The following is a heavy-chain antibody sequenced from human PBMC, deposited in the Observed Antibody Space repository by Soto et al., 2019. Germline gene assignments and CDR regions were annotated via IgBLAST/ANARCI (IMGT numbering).Heavy chain of an antibody. CDR1: GFTVSKNY. J-gene: IGHJ4*02. CDR2: IYSGGST. V-gene: IGHV3-53*02. CDR3: ATYTSWDY. Sequence: EVQLVETGGGLIQPGGSLRLSCAASGFTVSKNYMSWVRQAPGKGLEWVSLIYSGGSTFYADSVKGRFTISRDNSKNTLFLQMNSLRAEDTAVYFCATYTSWDYWGQGTLVTVSS. D-gene: IGHD2-2*01.